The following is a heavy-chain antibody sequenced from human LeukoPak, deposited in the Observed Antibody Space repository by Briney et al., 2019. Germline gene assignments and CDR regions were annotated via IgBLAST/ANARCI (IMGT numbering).Heavy chain of an antibody. CDR3: AKATYSGSYGFDY. CDR2: ISWNSGSI. CDR1: GFTFDDYA. V-gene: IGHV3-9*03. Sequence: GRSLRLSCAASGFTFDDYAMHWVRQAPGKGLEWVSGISWNSGSIGYADSVKGRFTISRDNAKSSLYLQMNSLRAEDMALYYCAKATYSGSYGFDYWGQGTLVTVSS. J-gene: IGHJ4*02. D-gene: IGHD1-26*01.